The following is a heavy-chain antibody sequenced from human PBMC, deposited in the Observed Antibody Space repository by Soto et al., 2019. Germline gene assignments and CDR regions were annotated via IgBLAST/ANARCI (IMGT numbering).Heavy chain of an antibody. Sequence: ESGGGVVQPGRSLRLSCAASGFTFSNYGMHWARQAPGKGLEWVAGISYDGGNKYYADSVKGRFTISRDNSKNTLYLQMNTLRTEDTAVYYCAGGWYFFDYCGQGTLVTVSS. CDR1: GFTFSNYG. D-gene: IGHD5-12*01. V-gene: IGHV3-30*03. CDR2: ISYDGGNK. CDR3: AGGWYFFDY. J-gene: IGHJ4*02.